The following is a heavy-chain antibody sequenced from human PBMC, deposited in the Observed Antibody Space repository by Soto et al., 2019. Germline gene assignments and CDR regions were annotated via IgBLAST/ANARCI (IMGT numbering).Heavy chain of an antibody. J-gene: IGHJ5*02. Sequence: GGSLRLSCAASGFTFRSFTMDWVRRAPGKGLEWVSTISSNSAYIYYTDALRGRFTISRDNAKNSLHLQMNSLRAEDTAVYYCTRDASRDSSARGWFDPWGPGTLVTVSS. CDR2: ISSNSAYI. CDR1: GFTFRSFT. CDR3: TRDASRDSSARGWFDP. V-gene: IGHV3-21*01. D-gene: IGHD6-13*01.